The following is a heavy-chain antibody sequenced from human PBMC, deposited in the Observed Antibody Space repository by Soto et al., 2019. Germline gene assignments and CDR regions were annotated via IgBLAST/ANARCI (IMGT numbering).Heavy chain of an antibody. CDR3: AKGLRVRRYDYSNYGVYYYMDV. CDR2: ISGSGGST. Sequence: PGGSLRLSCAASGFTFSSYAMSWVRQAPGKGLEWVSAISGSGGSTYYADSVKGRFTISRDNSKNTLYLQMNSLRAEDTAVYYCAKGLRVRRYDYSNYGVYYYMDVWGKGTTVTVSS. V-gene: IGHV3-23*01. CDR1: GFTFSSYA. D-gene: IGHD4-4*01. J-gene: IGHJ6*03.